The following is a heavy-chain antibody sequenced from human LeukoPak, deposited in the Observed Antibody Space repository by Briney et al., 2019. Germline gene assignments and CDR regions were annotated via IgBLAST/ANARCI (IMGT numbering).Heavy chain of an antibody. D-gene: IGHD1-26*01. J-gene: IGHJ4*02. CDR1: GYTFTSYG. CDR2: ISAYNGNT. Sequence: ASVKVCCKASGYTFTSYGISWVRQAPGQGLEWMGWISAYNGNTNYAQKLQGRVTMTTDTSTSTAYMELRSLRSDDTAVYYCARDRIVGATTTSEFDYWGQGTLVTVSS. CDR3: ARDRIVGATTTSEFDY. V-gene: IGHV1-18*01.